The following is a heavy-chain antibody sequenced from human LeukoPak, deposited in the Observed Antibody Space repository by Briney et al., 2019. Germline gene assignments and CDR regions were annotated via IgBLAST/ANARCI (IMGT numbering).Heavy chain of an antibody. CDR2: IYYSGST. CDR3: ARGVIPAAVVDY. D-gene: IGHD3-22*01. CDR1: GGSISSYY. J-gene: IGHJ4*02. Sequence: PSETLSLTCTVSGGSISSYYWSWIRQPPGKGLEWIGYIYYSGSTNYNPSLKSRVTISVDTSKNRFSLKLSSVTAADTAVYYCARGVIPAAVVDYWGQGTLVTVSS. V-gene: IGHV4-59*08.